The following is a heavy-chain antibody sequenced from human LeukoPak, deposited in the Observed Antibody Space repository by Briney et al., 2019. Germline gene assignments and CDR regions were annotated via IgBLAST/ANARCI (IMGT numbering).Heavy chain of an antibody. J-gene: IGHJ4*02. Sequence: SETLSLTCTVSGGSISSSSYYWGWIRQPPGKGLEWIGSIYYSGSTNYNPSLKSRVTISVDTSKNQFSLKLSSVTAADTAVYYCARAGHNWGLSYYFDYWGQGTLVTVSS. CDR2: IYYSGST. D-gene: IGHD7-27*01. CDR3: ARAGHNWGLSYYFDY. CDR1: GGSISSSSYY. V-gene: IGHV4-39*07.